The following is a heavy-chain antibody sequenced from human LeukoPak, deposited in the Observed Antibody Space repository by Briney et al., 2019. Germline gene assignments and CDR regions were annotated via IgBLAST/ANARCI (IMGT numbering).Heavy chain of an antibody. Sequence: GGSLRLSCAASGFTFSDYYMSWIRQAPGEGLEWVSYISSSGSTIYYADSVKGRFTISRDNSKNTLYLQMNSLRAEDTAVYYCAKDGGLLWFGELQYYYYYYMDVWGKGTTVTISS. J-gene: IGHJ6*03. V-gene: IGHV3-11*01. CDR1: GFTFSDYY. D-gene: IGHD3-10*01. CDR2: ISSSGSTI. CDR3: AKDGGLLWFGELQYYYYYYMDV.